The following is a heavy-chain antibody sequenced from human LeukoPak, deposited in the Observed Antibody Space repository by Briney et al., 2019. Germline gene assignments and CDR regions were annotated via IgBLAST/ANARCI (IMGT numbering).Heavy chain of an antibody. J-gene: IGHJ4*02. CDR2: ISSSSSYI. CDR1: GFTFSSYS. CDR3: AKELYDSSGPALDY. V-gene: IGHV3-21*01. D-gene: IGHD3-22*01. Sequence: GGSLRLSCAASGFTFSSYSMNWVRQAPGKGLEWVSSISSSSSYIYYADSVKGRFTISRDNAKNSLYLQMNSLRAEDTAVYYCAKELYDSSGPALDYWGQGTLVTVSS.